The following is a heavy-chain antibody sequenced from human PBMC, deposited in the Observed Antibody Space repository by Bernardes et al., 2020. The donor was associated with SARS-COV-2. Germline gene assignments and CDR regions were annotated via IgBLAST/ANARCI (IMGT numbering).Heavy chain of an antibody. CDR3: ARESPITYYYDSSGYYHYGMDV. CDR1: GYTFTSYG. Sequence: ASVKVSCKASGYTFTSYGISWVRQAPGQGLEWMGWISAYNGNTNYAQKLQGRVTMTTDTSTSTAYMELRSLRSDDTAVYYCARESPITYYYDSSGYYHYGMDVWGQGTTVTVSS. CDR2: ISAYNGNT. V-gene: IGHV1-18*04. D-gene: IGHD3-22*01. J-gene: IGHJ6*02.